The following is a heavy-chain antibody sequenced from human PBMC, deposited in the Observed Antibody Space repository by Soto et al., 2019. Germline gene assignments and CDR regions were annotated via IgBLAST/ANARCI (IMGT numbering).Heavy chain of an antibody. D-gene: IGHD2-2*01. Sequence: GGALRLSCAASGFDFSVYWMSWVRQAPGKGPEWVANIKFDGSEKQYVDSVKGRFTISRDNARNSVFLQMNSLRAGDTAVYYCVKDGGYCCSATCYSPRNHYFDASGPGSLVTVSS. V-gene: IGHV3-7*03. CDR1: GFDFSVYW. J-gene: IGHJ5*02. CDR2: IKFDGSEK. CDR3: VKDGGYCCSATCYSPRNHYFDA.